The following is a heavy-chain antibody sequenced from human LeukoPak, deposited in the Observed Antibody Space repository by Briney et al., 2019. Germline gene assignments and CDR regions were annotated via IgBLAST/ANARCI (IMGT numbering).Heavy chain of an antibody. V-gene: IGHV4-39*07. CDR3: ARESEAPLYWFGELSRYHGGRWFDP. Sequence: SETLSLTCTVSGGSISSSSYYWGWIRQPPGKGLEWIGSIYYSGSTYYNPSLKSRVTISVDTSKNQFSLKLSSVTAADTAVYYCARESEAPLYWFGELSRYHGGRWFDPWGQGTLVTVSS. CDR1: GGSISSSSYY. D-gene: IGHD3-10*01. J-gene: IGHJ5*02. CDR2: IYYSGST.